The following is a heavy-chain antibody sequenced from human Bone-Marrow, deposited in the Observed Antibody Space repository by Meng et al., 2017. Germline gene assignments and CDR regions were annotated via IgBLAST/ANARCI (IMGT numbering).Heavy chain of an antibody. J-gene: IGHJ4*02. CDR1: GFTFSDYY. V-gene: IGHV3-11*01. D-gene: IGHD6-19*01. CDR3: ARDLIAVAGFDY. CDR2: ISSSGSTI. Sequence: GESLKISCAASGFTFSDYYMSWIRQAPGKGLEWVSYISSSGSTIYYADSVKGRFTISRDNAKNSLYLQMNSLRAEDTAVYYCARDLIAVAGFDYWGQGTLVTVS.